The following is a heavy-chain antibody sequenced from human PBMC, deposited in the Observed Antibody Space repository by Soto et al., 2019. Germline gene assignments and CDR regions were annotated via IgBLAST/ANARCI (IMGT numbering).Heavy chain of an antibody. CDR2: IWYDGSNK. V-gene: IGHV3-33*01. CDR1: GFTFSSYG. CDR3: ARTFYDYVWGSYRPGGIDY. Sequence: GGSLRLSCAASGFTFSSYGMHWVRQAPGKGLEWVAVIWYDGSNKYYADSVKGRFTISRDNSKNTLYLQMNSLRAEDTAVYYCARTFYDYVWGSYRPGGIDYWGQGTLVTVSS. J-gene: IGHJ4*02. D-gene: IGHD3-16*02.